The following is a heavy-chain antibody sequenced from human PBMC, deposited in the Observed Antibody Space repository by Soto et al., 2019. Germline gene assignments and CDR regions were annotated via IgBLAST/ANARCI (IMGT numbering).Heavy chain of an antibody. V-gene: IGHV4-59*02. CDR1: GGSVSSYQ. J-gene: IGHJ4*02. D-gene: IGHD1-26*01. Sequence: ETLSLTCTISGGSVSSYQWSWIRQPPGKGLEWIGLTSYSGNTVYNPSLKSRVAFSVDTSKNHFSLTLTSVTAADTAVYYCARDGVGPFDYWGQGTLVTVSS. CDR2: TSYSGNT. CDR3: ARDGVGPFDY.